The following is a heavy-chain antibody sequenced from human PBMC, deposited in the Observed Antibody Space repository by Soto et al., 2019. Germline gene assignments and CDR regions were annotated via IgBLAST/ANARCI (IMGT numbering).Heavy chain of an antibody. V-gene: IGHV4-34*01. CDR2: INHSGST. D-gene: IGHD4-17*01. CDR1: GGSFSGYY. J-gene: IGHJ4*02. CDR3: ARDDYGDYGGGFDY. Sequence: PSETLSLTCGVYGGSFSGYYWSWIRQPPGKGLEWIGEINHSGSTNYNPSLKSRVTISVDTSKKQFSLKLSSVTAADTAVYYCARDDYGDYGGGFDYWGQGTLVTVSS.